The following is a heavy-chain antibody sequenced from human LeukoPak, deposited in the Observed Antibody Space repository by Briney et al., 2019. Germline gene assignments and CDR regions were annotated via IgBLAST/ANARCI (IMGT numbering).Heavy chain of an antibody. Sequence: GGSLRLSCAASGFTFSSYAMSWVRQAPGKGLEWVSGISDSGDSTFYADSVKGRFTISRDNSKNTLYLQMNSLRPEDTAVNYCARVRDSGRWGAFDIWGRGTMVTVSS. CDR1: GFTFSSYA. V-gene: IGHV3-23*01. J-gene: IGHJ3*02. D-gene: IGHD1-26*01. CDR2: ISDSGDST. CDR3: ARVRDSGRWGAFDI.